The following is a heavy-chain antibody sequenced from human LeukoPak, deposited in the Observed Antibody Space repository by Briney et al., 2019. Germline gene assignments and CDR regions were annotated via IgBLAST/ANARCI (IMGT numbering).Heavy chain of an antibody. V-gene: IGHV4-59*12. CDR3: ARGYCSSTSCFSPGE. Sequence: PSETLSLTCTVSAAPITSYYWSWIRQPPGKGLEWIGYIYYSGSTIYNPSLKSRVTISVDTSKNQFSLRLSSVTAADTAVYYCARGYCSSTSCFSPGEWGQGTLVTVSS. CDR1: AAPITSYY. D-gene: IGHD2-2*01. CDR2: IYYSGST. J-gene: IGHJ4*02.